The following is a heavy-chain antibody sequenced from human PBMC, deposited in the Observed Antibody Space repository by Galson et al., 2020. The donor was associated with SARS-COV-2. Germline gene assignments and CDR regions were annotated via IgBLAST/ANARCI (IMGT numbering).Heavy chain of an antibody. CDR1: GGSVSSGSYY. CDR3: ARGRYYYGSSGSARLDAFDI. Sequence: SETLSLTCTVSGGSVSSGSYYWSWIRQPPGKGLEWIGYIYYSRSTNYNPSLKSRVTISVDTSKNQFSLKLSSVTAADTAVYYCARGRYYYGSSGSARLDAFDIWGQGTMVTGYS. D-gene: IGHD3-22*01. V-gene: IGHV4-61*01. J-gene: IGHJ3*02. CDR2: IYYSRST.